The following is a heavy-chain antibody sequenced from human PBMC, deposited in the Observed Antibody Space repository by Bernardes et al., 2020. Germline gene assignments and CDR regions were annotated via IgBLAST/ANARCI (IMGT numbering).Heavy chain of an antibody. D-gene: IGHD2-2*01. V-gene: IGHV1-69*13. J-gene: IGHJ6*04. CDR3: ARERENVDVVPAAIGSGMDV. CDR1: GGTFSNYA. CDR2: IVPIFGST. Sequence: SVKVSCKASGGTFSNYALSWVRQAPGQGLEWLGGIVPIFGSTNYRQKFQGRVTITADESTSTVYMELSSLRSEDTAVYYCARERENVDVVPAAIGSGMDVWGKGTTVTVSS.